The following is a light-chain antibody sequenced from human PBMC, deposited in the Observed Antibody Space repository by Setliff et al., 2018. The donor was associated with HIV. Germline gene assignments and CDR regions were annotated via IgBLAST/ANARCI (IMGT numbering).Light chain of an antibody. CDR3: SSYTGSSTLVYV. J-gene: IGLJ1*01. CDR1: SSDVGGYNY. V-gene: IGLV2-14*03. Sequence: QSALTRPASVSGSPGQSITISCTGTSSDVGGYNYVSWYQQHPGKAPKVMIYDVSNRPSGVSNRFSGSKSGNTASLTISGLQAEDEADYYCSSYTGSSTLVYVFGTGTKV. CDR2: DVS.